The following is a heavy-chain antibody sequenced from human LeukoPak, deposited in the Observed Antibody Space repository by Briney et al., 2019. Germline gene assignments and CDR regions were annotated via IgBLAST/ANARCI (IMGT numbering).Heavy chain of an antibody. Sequence: GGSLRLSCTASGFTFSDYAMTWVRQAPGKGLEWVSALCGGGSRAYYTDSVRGRFTISRDNSKNTLYLQMNNLRADDTAIYYCASNAGKWLVPFDYWGRGALVTVSS. CDR2: LCGGGSRA. CDR1: GFTFSDYA. D-gene: IGHD6-19*01. J-gene: IGHJ4*02. V-gene: IGHV3-23*01. CDR3: ASNAGKWLVPFDY.